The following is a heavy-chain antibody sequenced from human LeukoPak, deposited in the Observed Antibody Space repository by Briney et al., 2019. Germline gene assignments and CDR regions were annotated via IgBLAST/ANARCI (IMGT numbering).Heavy chain of an antibody. J-gene: IGHJ4*02. CDR1: GFTFGDYA. CDR2: IRRKANGGST. V-gene: IGHV3-49*03. D-gene: IGHD5-18*01. CDR3: TKYSERIHY. Sequence: GGSLRLSCTSSGFTFGDYAMSWIRQAPGKGLEWVAFIRRKANGGSTEYAASVKGRFTISRDNSKSIAYLQMNSLNAEDTAVYYCTKYSERIHYWGQGTLVTVSS.